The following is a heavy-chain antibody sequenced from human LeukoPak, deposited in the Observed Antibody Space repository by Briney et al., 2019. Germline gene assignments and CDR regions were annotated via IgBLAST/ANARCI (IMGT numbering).Heavy chain of an antibody. Sequence: SETLSLTCAVSGDSISNYYWSWIRQPPEKGLEWIGYIDYSGSTNFNPSLRSRVIISVDMSENQFSLKLSSVTAADTAVYYCARTECRGCWYFDLWGRGTLVTVSS. D-gene: IGHD3-10*01. CDR3: ARTECRGCWYFDL. CDR1: GDSISNYY. CDR2: IDYSGST. J-gene: IGHJ2*01. V-gene: IGHV4-59*01.